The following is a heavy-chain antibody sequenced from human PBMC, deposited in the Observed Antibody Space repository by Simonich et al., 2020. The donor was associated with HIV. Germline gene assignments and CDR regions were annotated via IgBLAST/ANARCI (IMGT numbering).Heavy chain of an antibody. CDR1: GYTSTDYN. D-gene: IGHD1-26*01. J-gene: IGHJ3*02. Sequence: QVQLVQSGAEVKKPGASEKGSCKASGYTSTDYNRHWVRQAPGQGLEWMGRVNPNIGGTDEPEKFQGRGTMTRNKSITTAYMELSRLRSDDTAFYYCATHGPGSYSSALDIWGQGTMVTVSS. CDR3: ATHGPGSYSSALDI. CDR2: VNPNIGGT. V-gene: IGHV1-2*06.